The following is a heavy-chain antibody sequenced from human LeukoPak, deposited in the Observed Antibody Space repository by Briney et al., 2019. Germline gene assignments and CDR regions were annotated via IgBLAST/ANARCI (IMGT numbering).Heavy chain of an antibody. CDR3: ARVFRKTVAADY. V-gene: IGHV4-31*03. Sequence: PSETLSLTCTVSGGSISSGGYYWSWIRQHPGKGPEWIGYIYYSGSTYYNPSLKSRVTISVDTSKNQFSLKLSSVTAADTAVYYCARVFRKTVAADYWGQGTLVTVSS. CDR1: GGSISSGGYY. J-gene: IGHJ4*02. D-gene: IGHD2-15*01. CDR2: IYYSGST.